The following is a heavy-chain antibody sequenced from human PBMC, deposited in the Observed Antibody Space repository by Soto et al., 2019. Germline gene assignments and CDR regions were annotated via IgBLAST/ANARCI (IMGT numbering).Heavy chain of an antibody. J-gene: IGHJ4*02. D-gene: IGHD6-6*01. CDR3: ARSLSTIAARPDS. V-gene: IGHV1-8*01. CDR1: GYTFTSYD. Sequence: ASVKVSCKASGYTFTSYDINWVRQATGQGLEWMGWMNPNSGNTGYAQKFQGRVTMTRNTSISTAYMELSSLRSEDTAVYYCARSLSTIAARPDSWGQGTLVTVSS. CDR2: MNPNSGNT.